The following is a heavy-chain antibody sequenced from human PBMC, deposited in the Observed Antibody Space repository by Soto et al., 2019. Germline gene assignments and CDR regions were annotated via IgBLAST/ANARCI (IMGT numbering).Heavy chain of an antibody. D-gene: IGHD2-21*01. CDR2: IWYDGSNK. V-gene: IGHV3-33*01. Sequence: GGSLRLSCAASGFTFSSNGMHWVRQAPGKGLEWVADIWYDGSNKYYADSVKGRFTISRDNSKNTLYLQMNSLRAEDTAVYYFARVYIVGPAQLYYYGMDVWGQGTTVTVFS. J-gene: IGHJ6*02. CDR3: ARVYIVGPAQLYYYGMDV. CDR1: GFTFSSNG.